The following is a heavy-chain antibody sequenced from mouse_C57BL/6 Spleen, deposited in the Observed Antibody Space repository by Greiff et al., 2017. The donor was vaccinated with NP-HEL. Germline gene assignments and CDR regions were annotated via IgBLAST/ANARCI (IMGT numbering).Heavy chain of an antibody. CDR2: INPNNGGT. CDR3: ARPHYYGSSYVPY. D-gene: IGHD1-1*01. V-gene: IGHV1-26*01. J-gene: IGHJ2*01. Sequence: EVQLQQSGPELVKPGASVKISCKASGYTFTDYYMNWVKQSHGKSLEWIGDINPNNGGTSYNQQFKGKATLTVDKSSSTAYMELRSLTSEDSAVDYCARPHYYGSSYVPYWGQGTTLTVSS. CDR1: GYTFTDYY.